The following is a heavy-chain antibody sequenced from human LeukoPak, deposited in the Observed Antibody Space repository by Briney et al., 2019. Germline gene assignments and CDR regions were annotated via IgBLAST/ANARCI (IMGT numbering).Heavy chain of an antibody. D-gene: IGHD3-22*01. CDR3: AKDPLYYYDSSGYYSDY. Sequence: GGSLRLSCAASGFTFSSYAMSWVRQAPGKGLEWVSAISGSGGGTYYADSVKGRFTISRDNSKNTLYLQMNSLRAEDTAVYYCAKDPLYYYDSSGYYSDYWGQGTLVTVSS. CDR2: ISGSGGGT. J-gene: IGHJ4*02. V-gene: IGHV3-23*01. CDR1: GFTFSSYA.